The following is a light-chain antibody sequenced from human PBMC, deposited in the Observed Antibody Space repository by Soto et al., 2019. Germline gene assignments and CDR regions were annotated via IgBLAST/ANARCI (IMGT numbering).Light chain of an antibody. J-gene: IGLJ3*02. CDR1: SSDVGIYNY. CDR2: DVI. Sequence: QSALTQPRSVSGSPGQSVTISCTGTSSDVGIYNYVSWYQHHPGKAPKLIIYDVIKRPSGVPDRFSGSKSGITASLTISGLQADAEADYYCCSYAATSTLVFGGGTKVTVL. V-gene: IGLV2-11*01. CDR3: CSYAATSTLV.